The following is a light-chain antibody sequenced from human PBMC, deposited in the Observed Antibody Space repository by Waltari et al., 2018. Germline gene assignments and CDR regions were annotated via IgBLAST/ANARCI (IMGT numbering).Light chain of an antibody. CDR2: LGS. CDR3: MQALDTPLS. Sequence: DVVVTQSPLSPPVTPGEPASIPCRSSQSPLHSNGNNYLDWYLRRPGPSPQLLIYLGSHRASGVPDRFSGSGSGTDFTLKISRVEAEDVGVYYCMQALDTPLSFGPGTKVDIK. V-gene: IGKV2-28*01. J-gene: IGKJ3*01. CDR1: QSPLHSNGNNY.